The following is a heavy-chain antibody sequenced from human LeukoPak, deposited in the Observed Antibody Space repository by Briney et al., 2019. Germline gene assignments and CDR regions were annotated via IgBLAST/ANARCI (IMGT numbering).Heavy chain of an antibody. CDR1: GGTFSSYA. D-gene: IGHD3-22*01. J-gene: IGHJ4*02. V-gene: IGHV1-69*04. CDR3: ASNYYDGSGRKVPAYNDY. CDR2: IIPILGIA. Sequence: GASVKVSCKASGGTFSSYAISWVRQAPGQGLEWMGRIIPILGIANYAQKFQGRVTITADKSTSTAYMELSSLRSEDTAVYYCASNYYDGSGRKVPAYNDYWGQGTLVTVSS.